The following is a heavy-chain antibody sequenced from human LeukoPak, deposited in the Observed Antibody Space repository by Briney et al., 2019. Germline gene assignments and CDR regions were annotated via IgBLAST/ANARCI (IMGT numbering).Heavy chain of an antibody. CDR2: LKQDGSEK. J-gene: IGHJ5*02. Sequence: PGGSLRLSCAASGFTFSSYWMSWVRQAPGKGLEWVAILKQDGSEKYYVDSVKGRFTISRDNAKNSMYLQMNSLRVEDTAVYYCARDWRLDWFDPWGQRTLVTVSS. CDR1: GFTFSSYW. CDR3: ARDWRLDWFDP. D-gene: IGHD3-3*01. V-gene: IGHV3-7*01.